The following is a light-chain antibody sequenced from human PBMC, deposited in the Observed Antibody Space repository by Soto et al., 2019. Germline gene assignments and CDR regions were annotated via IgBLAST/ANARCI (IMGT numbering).Light chain of an antibody. J-gene: IGLJ1*01. CDR3: SSYGGSNTKV. Sequence: SVLPQPPSSYGSPGRSVTISCTGTSNDVGDYDYVSWYQQHPGKAPRLIIYAVDKRPSGVPDRFSGSKSGNTASLTVSGLQANDEADYYCSSYGGSNTKVFGSGTKVTVL. CDR2: AVD. CDR1: SNDVGDYDY. V-gene: IGLV2-8*01.